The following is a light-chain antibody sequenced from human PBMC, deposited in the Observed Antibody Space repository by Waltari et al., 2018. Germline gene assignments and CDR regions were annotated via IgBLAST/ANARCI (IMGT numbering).Light chain of an antibody. CDR3: HQYGTSPRT. J-gene: IGKJ1*01. CDR2: GAS. CDR1: QSVSSTY. V-gene: IGKV3-20*01. Sequence: VLTQSPVTLSLSPGERATLPCRASQSVSSTYLAWYQKKAGLPPRLLIFGASIRATGIPDRFSGSGSGTEFTLTIDRLEPEDSAVYYCHQYGTSPRTFGQGTKVEIK.